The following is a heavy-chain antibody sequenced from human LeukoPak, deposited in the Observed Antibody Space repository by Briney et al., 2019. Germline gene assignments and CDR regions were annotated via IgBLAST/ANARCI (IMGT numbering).Heavy chain of an antibody. CDR3: ARDCSGGSCSN. CDR1: GGTFSSYA. V-gene: IGHV1-69*13. D-gene: IGHD2-15*01. J-gene: IGHJ4*02. CDR2: IIPIFGTA. Sequence: SVTVSCKASGGTFSSYAISWVRQAPGQGLEWMGGIIPIFGTANYAQKFQGRITITADESTSTAYMELSSLRSEDTAVYYCARDCSGGSCSNWGQGTLVTVSS.